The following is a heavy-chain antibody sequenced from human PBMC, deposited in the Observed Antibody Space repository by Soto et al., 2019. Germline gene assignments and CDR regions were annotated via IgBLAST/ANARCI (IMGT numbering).Heavy chain of an antibody. Sequence: QVQLQESGPGLVKPSQTLSLTCTVSGVSISSGDYYWTWIRQHPGKGLEWIGYIYYSGSTKHNLSLRCRITIYVDTSKNQFSLKLNSVTAADTDLYYCARTKTSSTSFHVDYWGQGTPVTVSS. CDR1: GVSISSGDYY. V-gene: IGHV4-31*03. CDR3: ARTKTSSTSFHVDY. D-gene: IGHD2-2*01. CDR2: IYYSGST. J-gene: IGHJ4*02.